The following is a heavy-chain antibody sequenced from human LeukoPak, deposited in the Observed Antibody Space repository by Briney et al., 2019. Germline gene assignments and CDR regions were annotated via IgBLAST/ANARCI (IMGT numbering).Heavy chain of an antibody. V-gene: IGHV1-2*02. CDR2: INPNSGGT. CDR1: GYTFTVYY. J-gene: IGHJ3*02. CDR3: ARADYGDFDFDI. D-gene: IGHD4-17*01. Sequence: GAAVKVSCKASGYTFTVYYMHWVRQAPGQGLEWIGCINPNSGGTNYAQKFQGRVTMTRDTSISTAYMELSRLRSDDTAVYYCARADYGDFDFDIWGQGTMVTVSS.